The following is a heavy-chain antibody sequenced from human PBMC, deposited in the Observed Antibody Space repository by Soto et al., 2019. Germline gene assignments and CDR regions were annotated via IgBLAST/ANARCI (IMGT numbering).Heavy chain of an antibody. V-gene: IGHV4-34*01. J-gene: IGHJ4*02. CDR3: ARAPSSGWKAYFDY. CDR2: IDHYGST. CDR1: NGSLSAYY. Sequence: SETLSLTCAVYNGSLSAYYWIWIRQPPGEGLEWIGEIDHYGSTNYNPSLKSRVTISVDTSKKQFSLKLNSVTAADTAVYYCARAPSSGWKAYFDYWGQGPWSPSPQ. D-gene: IGHD6-19*01.